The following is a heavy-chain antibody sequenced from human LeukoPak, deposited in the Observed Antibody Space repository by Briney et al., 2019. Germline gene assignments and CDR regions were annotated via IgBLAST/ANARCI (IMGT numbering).Heavy chain of an antibody. CDR2: IYTSGST. Sequence: SQTLSLTCTVSGGSISSGSYYWSWIRQPAGKGLEWVGRIYTSGSTNYNPSLKSRVTISVDTSKNQFSLKLSSVTAADTAVYYCARAWYNWNDGLFDIWGQGTMVTVSS. D-gene: IGHD1-20*01. J-gene: IGHJ3*02. CDR1: GGSISSGSYY. CDR3: ARAWYNWNDGLFDI. V-gene: IGHV4-61*02.